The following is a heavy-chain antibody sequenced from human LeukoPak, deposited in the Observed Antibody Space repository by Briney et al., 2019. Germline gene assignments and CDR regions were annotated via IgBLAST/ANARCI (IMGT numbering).Heavy chain of an antibody. D-gene: IGHD3-16*01. CDR3: ASGPTRSGEPFDY. Sequence: SETLSLTCTVSGGSISSYYWSWIPQPARKGLEVIGRIYTRGSTNYNPSLKSRVTMSVDTSKNQFSLKLSSVTAADTAVYYCASGPTRSGEPFDYWGQGTLVTVSS. CDR2: IYTRGST. J-gene: IGHJ4*02. V-gene: IGHV4-4*07. CDR1: GGSISSYY.